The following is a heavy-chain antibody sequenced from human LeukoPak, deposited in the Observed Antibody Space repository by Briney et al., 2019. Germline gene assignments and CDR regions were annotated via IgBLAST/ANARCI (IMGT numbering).Heavy chain of an antibody. V-gene: IGHV4-34*01. Sequence: SETLSLTCAVYGGSFSGYYWSWIRQPPGKGLEWIGEINHSGSTNYNPSLKSRVTILVDTSKNQFSLKLSSVTAADTAVYYCARGLRGTAGARFDYWGQGTLVTVSS. CDR1: GGSFSGYY. CDR2: INHSGST. J-gene: IGHJ4*02. CDR3: ARGLRGTAGARFDY. D-gene: IGHD1-1*01.